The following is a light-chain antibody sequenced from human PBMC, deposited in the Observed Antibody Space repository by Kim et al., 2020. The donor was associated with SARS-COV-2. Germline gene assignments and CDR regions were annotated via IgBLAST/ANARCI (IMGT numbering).Light chain of an antibody. Sequence: DVVMTQSPLSLPVTLGQPASISCRSSQSLVRSDGNTWLSWFQQRPGQSPRRLIYKISNRDSGVPDRFSGSGSGTDFTLKISRVEAEDVGVYYCMQGTPWPRTFGGGTKVDIK. CDR2: KIS. J-gene: IGKJ4*01. CDR3: MQGTPWPRT. CDR1: QSLVRSDGNTW. V-gene: IGKV2-30*02.